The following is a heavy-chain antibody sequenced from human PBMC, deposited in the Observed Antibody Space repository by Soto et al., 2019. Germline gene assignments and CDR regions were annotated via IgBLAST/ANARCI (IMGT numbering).Heavy chain of an antibody. CDR2: ISYDGSNK. D-gene: IGHD6-19*01. CDR3: AREGIAVADLDY. Sequence: ESGGGVVQPGRSLRLSCAASGFTFSSYGMHWVRQAPGKGLEWVAVISYDGSNKYYADSVKGRFTISRDNSKNTLYLQMNSLRAEDTAVYYCAREGIAVADLDYWGQGTLVTVSS. J-gene: IGHJ4*02. CDR1: GFTFSSYG. V-gene: IGHV3-30*03.